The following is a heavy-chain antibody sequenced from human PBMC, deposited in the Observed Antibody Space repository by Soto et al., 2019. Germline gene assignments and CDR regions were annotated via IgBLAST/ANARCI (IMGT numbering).Heavy chain of an antibody. Sequence: QVQLVESGGGVVQPGRSLRLSCAASGFTFSSYGMHWVRQAPGKGLEWVAVISDDGSNKYYADSVKGRFTISRDNSVNTLYLQMNSLRAEDTAVYYCAKPVIAMIGGRGADDDFDIWGQGTMVTVSS. CDR2: ISDDGSNK. J-gene: IGHJ3*02. V-gene: IGHV3-30*18. D-gene: IGHD2-21*01. CDR3: AKPVIAMIGGRGADDDFDI. CDR1: GFTFSSYG.